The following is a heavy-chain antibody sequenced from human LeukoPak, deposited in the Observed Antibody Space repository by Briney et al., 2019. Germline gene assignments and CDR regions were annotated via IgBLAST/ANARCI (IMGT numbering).Heavy chain of an antibody. V-gene: IGHV4-4*07. J-gene: IGHJ4*02. CDR3: ARGWKLPVDY. CDR2: MYTSGST. Sequence: SETLSLTCTVSGGSISTYYWNWIRQPAGKGLEWIGRMYTSGSTNYSPSLKSRVTMSVDTSRNQFSLKLSSVTAADTAVYYCARGWKLPVDYWGQGTLVTVSS. CDR1: GGSISTYY. D-gene: IGHD1-1*01.